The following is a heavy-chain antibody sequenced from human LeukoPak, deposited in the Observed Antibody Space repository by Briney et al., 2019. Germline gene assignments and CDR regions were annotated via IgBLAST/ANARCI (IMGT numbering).Heavy chain of an antibody. CDR3: ARGLYYYGSGRNLGY. Sequence: PSETLSLTCAVYGGSFSGYYWSWIRQPPGKGPEWIGEINHSGSTNYNPSLKSRVTISVDTSKDQLSLKLSSVTAADTAVYYCARGLYYYGSGRNLGYWGQGTLVTVSS. J-gene: IGHJ4*02. CDR1: GGSFSGYY. V-gene: IGHV4-34*01. D-gene: IGHD3-10*01. CDR2: INHSGST.